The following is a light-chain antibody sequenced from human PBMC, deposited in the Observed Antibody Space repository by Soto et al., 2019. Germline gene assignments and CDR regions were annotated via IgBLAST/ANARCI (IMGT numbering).Light chain of an antibody. Sequence: DIQMTQSPSTLSASVGDRVTITCRASQSISSWLAWYQQKPGKAPKLLIYDASSLESGVPSRFSGSGSGTEFTLTTSSLQPDDFATYYCQQYNSYSPRFGQGTKVEIK. CDR1: QSISSW. CDR2: DAS. CDR3: QQYNSYSPR. J-gene: IGKJ1*01. V-gene: IGKV1-5*01.